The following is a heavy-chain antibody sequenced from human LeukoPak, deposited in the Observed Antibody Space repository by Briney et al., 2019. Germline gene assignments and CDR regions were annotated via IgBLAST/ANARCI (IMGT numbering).Heavy chain of an antibody. CDR2: ISGSGGST. CDR3: AKIPEYSYGYYFDY. V-gene: IGHV3-23*01. J-gene: IGHJ4*02. CDR1: GFTFSSYA. D-gene: IGHD5-18*01. Sequence: GGSLRLSCAASGFTFSSYAMSWVRQAPGKGLEWVSAISGSGGSTYYADSVKGRFTISRDNSKNTLYLQMSSLRAEDTAVYYCAKIPEYSYGYYFDYWGQGTLVTVSS.